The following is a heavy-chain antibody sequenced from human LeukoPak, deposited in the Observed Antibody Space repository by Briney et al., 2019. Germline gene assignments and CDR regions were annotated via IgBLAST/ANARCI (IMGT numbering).Heavy chain of an antibody. CDR1: GFTFDDYG. Sequence: GGSLRLSCAASGFTFDDYGMSWVRQAPGQGLEWVSGINWNGGSTGYADSVKGRFTISRDNAKNSLYLQMNSLRAEDTAVYYCARVLYILRYFDYWGKGTTVTISS. D-gene: IGHD3-9*01. CDR3: ARVLYILRYFDY. J-gene: IGHJ6*04. V-gene: IGHV3-20*04. CDR2: INWNGGST.